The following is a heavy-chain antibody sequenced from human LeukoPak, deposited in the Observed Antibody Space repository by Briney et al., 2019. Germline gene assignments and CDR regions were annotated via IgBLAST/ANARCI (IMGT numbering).Heavy chain of an antibody. CDR3: ARDGDSGYDCLFDY. D-gene: IGHD5-12*01. CDR2: INTNTGNP. J-gene: IGHJ4*02. V-gene: IGHV7-4-1*02. CDR1: GYTFTSYA. Sequence: GASVKVSCKASGYTFTSYAMNWVRQAPGQGLEWMGWINTNTGNPTYAQGFTGRSVFSLDTSVSTAYLQISSLKAEDTAVYYCARDGDSGYDCLFDYWGQGTLVTVSS.